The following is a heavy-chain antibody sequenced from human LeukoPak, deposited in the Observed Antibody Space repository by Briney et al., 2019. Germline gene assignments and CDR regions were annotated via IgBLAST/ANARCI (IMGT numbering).Heavy chain of an antibody. J-gene: IGHJ5*02. CDR2: ISSSSSYI. CDR3: VVSLIVATIVDWFDP. V-gene: IGHV3-21*01. CDR1: GFTFSSYS. D-gene: IGHD5-12*01. Sequence: GGSLRLSCAASGFTFSSYSMHWVRQAPGKGLEWVSSISSSSSYIYYADSVKGRFTISRDNAKKSLFLQMNTLRAEDTAVYYCVVSLIVATIVDWFDPWGQGTLVTVSS.